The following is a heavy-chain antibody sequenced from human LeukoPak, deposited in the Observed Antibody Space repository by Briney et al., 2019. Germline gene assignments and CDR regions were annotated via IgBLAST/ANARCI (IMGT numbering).Heavy chain of an antibody. CDR1: GGSISSYY. CDR3: AIGRDQLASFDY. J-gene: IGHJ4*02. Sequence: SSETLSLTCTVSGGSISSYYWSWIRQPPGKGLEWIGYIYYSGSTNYNPSLKSRVTISVDTSKNQFSLKLSSVTAADTAVYYCAIGRDQLASFDYWGQGTLVTVSS. CDR2: IYYSGST. D-gene: IGHD2-2*01. V-gene: IGHV4-59*01.